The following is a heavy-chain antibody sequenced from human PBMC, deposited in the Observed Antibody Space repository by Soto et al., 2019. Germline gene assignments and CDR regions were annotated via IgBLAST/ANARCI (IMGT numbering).Heavy chain of an antibody. CDR3: ASRRSSGGIYYYGMDV. Sequence: LRLSCAASGFTVSSNYMSWVRQAPGKGLEWVPVIYSGGSTYYADSVKGRFTISRDNSKNTLYLQMNSLRAEDTAVYYCASRRSSGGIYYYGMDVWGQGTTVTV. V-gene: IGHV3-53*01. CDR2: IYSGGST. D-gene: IGHD2-15*01. CDR1: GFTVSSNY. J-gene: IGHJ6*02.